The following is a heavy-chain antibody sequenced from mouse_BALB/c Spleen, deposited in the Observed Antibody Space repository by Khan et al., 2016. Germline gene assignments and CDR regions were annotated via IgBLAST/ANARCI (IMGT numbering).Heavy chain of an antibody. CDR3: ARAYPYYAMDY. J-gene: IGHJ4*01. CDR2: IDPANGNT. CDR1: GFNIKDTY. Sequence: VQLKQSGAELVKPGASVKLSCTASGFNIKDTYMHWVKQRPEQGLEWIGRIDPANGNTKYDPKFQGKATITEDTSSNTAYLQLSSLTSEDTAVYYCARAYPYYAMDYWGQGTSVTVSS. V-gene: IGHV14-3*02.